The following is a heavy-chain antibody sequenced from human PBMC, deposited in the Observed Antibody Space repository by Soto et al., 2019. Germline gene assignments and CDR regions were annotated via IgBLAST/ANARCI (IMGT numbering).Heavy chain of an antibody. Sequence: GESLKISCHGSGYTFFSFWIVWVRQVPGKGLEWVGRIDPGDSSATYSPTFQGHVTISADRSTRSAYLQWRSLRASDTAIYFCARRYCSRANCYSDSWGQGSLVTVSS. J-gene: IGHJ4*02. CDR1: GYTFFSFW. CDR3: ARRYCSRANCYSDS. V-gene: IGHV5-10-1*01. D-gene: IGHD2-2*01. CDR2: IDPGDSSA.